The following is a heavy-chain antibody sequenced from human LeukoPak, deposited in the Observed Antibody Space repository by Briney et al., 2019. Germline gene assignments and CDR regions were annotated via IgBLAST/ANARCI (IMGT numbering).Heavy chain of an antibody. Sequence: ASVKVSCKASGYTFTSYDINWMRQATGQGLEWMGWMNPNSGNTGYAQKFQGRVTMTRNTSISTAYMELSSLRSEDTAVYYCARGDSDDVELFDPWGQGTLVTVSS. CDR2: MNPNSGNT. D-gene: IGHD1-7*01. J-gene: IGHJ5*02. CDR3: ARGDSDDVELFDP. CDR1: GYTFTSYD. V-gene: IGHV1-8*01.